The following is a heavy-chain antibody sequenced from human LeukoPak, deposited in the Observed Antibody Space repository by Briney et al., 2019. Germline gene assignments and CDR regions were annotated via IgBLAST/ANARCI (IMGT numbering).Heavy chain of an antibody. CDR1: GFAFSSYA. CDR3: AKDLFYYGSGSFDY. D-gene: IGHD3-10*01. Sequence: GGSLRLSCAASGFAFSSYAMHWVRQAPGKGLEWLAVVSAHGLDKFYADSVRGRFTISKDTSQNTLYLQMNSLRAEDTAVYYCAKDLFYYGSGSFDYWGQGTLVTVSS. CDR2: VSAHGLDK. J-gene: IGHJ4*02. V-gene: IGHV3-30*04.